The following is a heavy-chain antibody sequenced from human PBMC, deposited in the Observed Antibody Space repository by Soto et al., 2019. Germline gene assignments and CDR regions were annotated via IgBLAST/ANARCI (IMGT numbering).Heavy chain of an antibody. CDR2: INPNSGGT. J-gene: IGHJ6*02. CDR1: GYIFTGYH. V-gene: IGHV1-2*02. D-gene: IGHD4-4*01. Sequence: ASVKVSCKAPGYIFTGYHMHWVRQAPGQGLEWMGWINPNSGGTKYAQKFQGRVTMTRDTSNSTAYMELSSLRSDDTAVYYCATSVTYFYGMDVWGQGPTVTVSS. CDR3: ATSVTYFYGMDV.